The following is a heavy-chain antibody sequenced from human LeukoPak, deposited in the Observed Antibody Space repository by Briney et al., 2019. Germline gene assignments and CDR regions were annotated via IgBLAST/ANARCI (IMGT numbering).Heavy chain of an antibody. V-gene: IGHV1-69*04. Sequence: SVKVSCKASGYTFTSYGITWVRQAPGQGLEWMGRIIPILSIANYAQKFQGRVTITADKSTSTAYMELSSLRSEDTAVYYCARDASEGYDSSGYSGYWGQGTLVTVSS. CDR1: GYTFTSYG. CDR2: IIPILSIA. J-gene: IGHJ4*02. CDR3: ARDASEGYDSSGYSGY. D-gene: IGHD3-22*01.